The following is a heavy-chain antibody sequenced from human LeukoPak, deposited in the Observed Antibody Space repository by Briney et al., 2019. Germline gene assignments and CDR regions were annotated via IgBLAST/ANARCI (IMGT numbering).Heavy chain of an antibody. CDR3: ARHINSYDNRGYYSFQH. CDR1: GYRFTSYW. V-gene: IGHV5-51*01. CDR2: IYPGDSDT. Sequence: GESLKISCKGSGYRFTSYWIGWVRQMPGKGLEWMGIIYPGDSDTRYSPSFQGQVTMSADKSISTAYLQWSSLKASDTAMYYCARHINSYDNRGYYSFQHWGQGTLVTVSS. D-gene: IGHD3-22*01. J-gene: IGHJ1*01.